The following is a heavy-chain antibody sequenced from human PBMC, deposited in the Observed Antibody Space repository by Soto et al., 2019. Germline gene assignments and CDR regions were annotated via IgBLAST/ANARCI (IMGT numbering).Heavy chain of an antibody. V-gene: IGHV3-23*01. CDR2: ISGGGDTT. CDR3: AKGRGGSGSLTPRVDF. J-gene: IGHJ4*02. D-gene: IGHD3-10*01. CDR1: GFTFNNYA. Sequence: EVQLLESGGGLVQPGGSLRLSCEASGFTFNNYAMTWVRQAPGKGLEWVSAISGGGDTTSYADSVKGRFTVSRDGSKNTLYLQMSSLGAEDTALYYCAKGRGGSGSLTPRVDFWGQGTLVTVSS.